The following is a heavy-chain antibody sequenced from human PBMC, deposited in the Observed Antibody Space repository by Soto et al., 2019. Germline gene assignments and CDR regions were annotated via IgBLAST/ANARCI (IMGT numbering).Heavy chain of an antibody. V-gene: IGHV1-69*04. CDR1: GYTFTSYG. D-gene: IGHD6-19*01. CDR3: ARSLAVAGTAFDI. Sequence: SVKVSCKASGYTFTSYGISWVRQAPGQGLEWMGRISPILGIANYAQKFQGRVTITADKSTSTAYMELSSLRSEDTAVYYCARSLAVAGTAFDIWGQGTMVTVSS. CDR2: ISPILGIA. J-gene: IGHJ3*02.